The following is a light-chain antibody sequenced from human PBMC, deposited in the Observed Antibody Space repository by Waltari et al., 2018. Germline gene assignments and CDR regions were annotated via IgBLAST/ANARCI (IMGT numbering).Light chain of an antibody. V-gene: IGKV3-20*01. Sequence: EIVLTQSPGTLSLSPGERATLSCRASQGVPSDQLAWYQQKPGQAPRLLIYGASSRATGIPDRFSGSGSGTDFTLTISRLEPEDFVLYYCLQYGQQYGNSPGTFGQGTKVEIK. J-gene: IGKJ1*01. CDR2: GAS. CDR3: LQYGQQYGNSPGT. CDR1: QGVPSDQ.